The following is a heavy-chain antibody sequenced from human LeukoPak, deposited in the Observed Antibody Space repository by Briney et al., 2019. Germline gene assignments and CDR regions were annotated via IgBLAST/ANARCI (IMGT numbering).Heavy chain of an antibody. Sequence: TGGSLRLSCAASGFTFSSYGMNWVRQAPGKGLEWVSCISSGSTTIYYADSVNGRFTISRDNAKNSLYLQMNSLGDEDTAVYYCARDELLWFVAYWGQGTLVSVSS. J-gene: IGHJ4*02. CDR3: ARDELLWFVAY. CDR1: GFTFSSYG. V-gene: IGHV3-48*02. CDR2: ISSGSTTI. D-gene: IGHD3-10*01.